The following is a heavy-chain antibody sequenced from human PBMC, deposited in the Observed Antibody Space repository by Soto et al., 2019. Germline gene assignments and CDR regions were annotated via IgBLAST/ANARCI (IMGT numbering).Heavy chain of an antibody. CDR2: IIPIFGTA. J-gene: IGHJ4*02. V-gene: IGHV1-69*13. Sequence: SVKVSCKASGGTSSRYAISWVRQAPGQGLVWMGGIIPIFGTANYAQKFQGRVTSTADESNSTADMGLSGLRSEDTAVYYCAGTPSFTMIVFDYRGQGTLVTVSS. D-gene: IGHD3-22*01. CDR1: GGTSSRYA. CDR3: AGTPSFTMIVFDY.